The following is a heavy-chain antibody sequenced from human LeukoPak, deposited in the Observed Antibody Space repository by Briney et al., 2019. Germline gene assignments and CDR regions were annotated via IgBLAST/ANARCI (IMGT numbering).Heavy chain of an antibody. D-gene: IGHD3-3*02. J-gene: IGHJ4*02. CDR3: ARHISGAATLD. V-gene: IGHV4-59*08. Sequence: SETLSLTCTVSGGSISSYYWSWIRQPPGKGLEWIGYIYYSGSTNYNPSLKSRVTISVDTSKNQFSLKLSSVTAADTAVYYCARHISGAATLDWGQGTLVTVSS. CDR1: GGSISSYY. CDR2: IYYSGST.